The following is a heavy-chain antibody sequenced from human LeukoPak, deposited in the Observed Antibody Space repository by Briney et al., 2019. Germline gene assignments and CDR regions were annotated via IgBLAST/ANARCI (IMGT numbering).Heavy chain of an antibody. CDR3: AREAIVVVPAAHYYMDV. CDR1: GGSISSGSYY. D-gene: IGHD2-2*01. V-gene: IGHV4-61*02. Sequence: SETLSLTCTVSGGSISSGSYYWSWIRQPAGKGLEWIGRIYTSGSTNYNPSLKSRVTISVDTSKNQFSLKLSSVTAADAAVYYCAREAIVVVPAAHYYMDVWGKGTTVTVSS. J-gene: IGHJ6*03. CDR2: IYTSGST.